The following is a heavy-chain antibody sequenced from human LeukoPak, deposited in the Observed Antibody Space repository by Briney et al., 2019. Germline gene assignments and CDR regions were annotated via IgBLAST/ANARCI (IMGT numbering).Heavy chain of an antibody. J-gene: IGHJ6*02. D-gene: IGHD3-10*01. CDR2: ISGSGGST. V-gene: IGHV3-23*01. Sequence: GGSLRLSCAASGFIFNSYAMSWVRQAPGKVLEWVSAISGSGGSTYYADSVKGRFTISRDNSKNTLYLQMNSLRAEDTAVYYCAKHGGSGESHYYYYYGMDVWGQGTTVTVSS. CDR1: GFIFNSYA. CDR3: AKHGGSGESHYYYYYGMDV.